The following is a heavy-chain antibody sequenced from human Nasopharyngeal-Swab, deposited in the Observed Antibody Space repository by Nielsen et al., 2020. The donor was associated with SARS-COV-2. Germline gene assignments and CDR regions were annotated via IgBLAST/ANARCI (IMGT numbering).Heavy chain of an antibody. CDR3: ARGRYCSGGSCGAYMDV. CDR1: GFTFSSYD. V-gene: IGHV3-13*05. J-gene: IGHJ6*03. Sequence: GESLKISCAASGFTFSSYDMHWVRQATGKGLEWVSAIGTAGDPYYPGSVKGRFTIPRENAKNSLYPQMNSLRAGDTAVYYCARGRYCSGGSCGAYMDVWGKGTTVTVSS. CDR2: IGTAGDP. D-gene: IGHD2-15*01.